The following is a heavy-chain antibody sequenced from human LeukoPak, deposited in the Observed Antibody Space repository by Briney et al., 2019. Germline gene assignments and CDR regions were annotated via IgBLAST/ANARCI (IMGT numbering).Heavy chain of an antibody. Sequence: PGGSLRLSCAASGFTVSSNYMSWVRQAPGKGLEWVSVIYSGGSTYYADSVKGRFTISRDNSKNTLYLQMNSLRAEDTAVYYCGKMNYYDSSGYYFDAFDIWGQGTMVTVSS. CDR2: IYSGGST. CDR3: GKMNYYDSSGYYFDAFDI. J-gene: IGHJ3*02. CDR1: GFTVSSNY. V-gene: IGHV3-66*01. D-gene: IGHD3-22*01.